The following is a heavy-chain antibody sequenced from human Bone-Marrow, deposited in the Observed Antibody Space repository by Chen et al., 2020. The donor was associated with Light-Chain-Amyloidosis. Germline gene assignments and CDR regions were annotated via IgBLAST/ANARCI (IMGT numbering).Heavy chain of an antibody. D-gene: IGHD2-21*02. J-gene: IGHJ3*01. V-gene: IGHV3-53*02. CDR2: IYAGGST. Sequence: EVQLVETGGGVIQPGGSLSLSCAASGFSVSGNYMPWVRQAPGRGLEWVSLIYAGGSTFYAESVKGRFTISRDISENTLILQMSSLRADDTAVYYCAFRSRDCFSGGPCYGDAFNVWGQGTVVTVSS. CDR3: AFRSRDCFSGGPCYGDAFNV. CDR1: GFSVSGNY.